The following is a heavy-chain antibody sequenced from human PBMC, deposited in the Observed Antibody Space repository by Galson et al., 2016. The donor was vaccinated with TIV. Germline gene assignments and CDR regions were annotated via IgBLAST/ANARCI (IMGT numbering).Heavy chain of an antibody. Sequence: SLRLSCAASGLTFSSYGMHWVRQAPGKGLEWVAGIWYDGSKKNYADSVKGRFTISRDNSKKTVYLQMDSLTAEVRAVYYCARDQNYYDSSGYHLGRWDGGFDIWGQGTMVTVSS. CDR3: ARDQNYYDSSGYHLGRWDGGFDI. CDR1: GLTFSSYG. V-gene: IGHV3-33*01. D-gene: IGHD3-22*01. J-gene: IGHJ3*02. CDR2: IWYDGSKK.